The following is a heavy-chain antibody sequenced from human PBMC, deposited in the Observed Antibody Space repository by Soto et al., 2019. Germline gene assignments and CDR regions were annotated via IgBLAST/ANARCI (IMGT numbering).Heavy chain of an antibody. D-gene: IGHD3-10*01. CDR2: ISAYNGNT. V-gene: IGHV1-18*01. CDR1: GYTFTSYG. J-gene: IGHJ6*02. Sequence: QVQLVQSGAEVKKPGASVKVSCKASGYTFTSYGISWVRQAPGQGLEWMGWISAYNGNTNYAQKLQGRVTMTTDTSTSTDYMELRSLRSDDTAVYYCARDRLMVRGVKYYYYYYGMDVWGQGTTVTVSS. CDR3: ARDRLMVRGVKYYYYYYGMDV.